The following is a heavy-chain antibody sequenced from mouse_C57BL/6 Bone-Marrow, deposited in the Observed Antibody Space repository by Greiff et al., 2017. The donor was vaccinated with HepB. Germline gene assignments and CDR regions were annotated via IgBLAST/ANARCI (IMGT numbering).Heavy chain of an antibody. D-gene: IGHD1-1*01. CDR3: ARVNYYGSSGYAMDY. Sequence: QVTLKVSGPGILQSSQTLSLTCSFSGFSLSTSGMGVSWIRQPSGKGLEWLAHIYWDDDKRYNPSLKSRLTISKDTARNQVFLKITSVDTADTATYYCARVNYYGSSGYAMDYWGQGTSVTVSS. V-gene: IGHV8-12*01. CDR2: IYWDDDK. J-gene: IGHJ4*01. CDR1: GFSLSTSGMG.